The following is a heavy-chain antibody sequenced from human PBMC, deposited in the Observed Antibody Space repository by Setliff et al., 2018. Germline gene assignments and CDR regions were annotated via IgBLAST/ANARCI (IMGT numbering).Heavy chain of an antibody. Sequence: LRLSCAASGFTFSSNNMHWVRQAPGKGLEWVSCISGSSSYIYYAGSVKGRFTISRDNAKNSLYLQMNSLRAEDTAVYYCARAPSSSSASWFDPWGQGTLVTVSS. CDR1: GFTFSSNN. D-gene: IGHD6-6*01. CDR3: ARAPSSSSASWFDP. J-gene: IGHJ5*02. V-gene: IGHV3-21*01. CDR2: ISGSSSYI.